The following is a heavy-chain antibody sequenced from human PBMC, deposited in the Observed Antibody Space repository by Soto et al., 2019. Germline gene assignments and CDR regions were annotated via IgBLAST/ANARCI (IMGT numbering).Heavy chain of an antibody. J-gene: IGHJ3*02. CDR1: GLTVSANY. CDR2: IYSGGNI. D-gene: IGHD3-22*01. V-gene: IGHV3-53*01. Sequence: VGSLRLSCAASGLTVSANYMSWVRRAPGKGLEWVSLIYSGGNIYFADSVKGRFTISRDNSKNTLYLQMNSLRAEDTAVYYCARLSSGSSAFDIWGQGTMVTVS. CDR3: ARLSSGSSAFDI.